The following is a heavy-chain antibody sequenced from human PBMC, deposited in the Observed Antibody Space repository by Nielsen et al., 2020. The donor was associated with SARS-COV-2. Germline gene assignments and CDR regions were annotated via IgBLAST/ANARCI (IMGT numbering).Heavy chain of an antibody. CDR2: IIPIFGTA. Sequence: SVKVSCKASGGTFSSYAISWVRQAPGQGLEWMGGIIPIFGTANYAQKFQGRVTITADESTSTAYMELRSLRSDDTAVYYCARETEGSGWYVGYYYYMDVWGKGTTVTVSS. J-gene: IGHJ6*03. CDR1: GGTFSSYA. D-gene: IGHD6-19*01. CDR3: ARETEGSGWYVGYYYYMDV. V-gene: IGHV1-69*13.